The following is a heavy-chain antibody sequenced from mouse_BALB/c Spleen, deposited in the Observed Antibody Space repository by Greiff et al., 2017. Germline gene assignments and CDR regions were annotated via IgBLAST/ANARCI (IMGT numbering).Heavy chain of an antibody. CDR1: GYSFTGYY. D-gene: IGHD2-12*01. J-gene: IGHJ2*01. CDR2: INPYNGAT. CDR3: ARSQRPERFDY. V-gene: IGHV1-31*01. Sequence: VQLQQSGPELVKPGASVKISCKASGYSFTGYYMHWVKQSHVKSLEWIGRINPYNGATSYNQNFKDKASLTVDKSSSTAYMELHSLTSEDSAVYYCARSQRPERFDYWGQGTTLTVSS.